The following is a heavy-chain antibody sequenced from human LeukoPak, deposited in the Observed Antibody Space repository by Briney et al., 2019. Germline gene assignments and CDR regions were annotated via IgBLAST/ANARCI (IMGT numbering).Heavy chain of an antibody. CDR2: IYYSGST. Sequence: PSETLSLTCTVSSGSISSYYWSWIRQPPGKGLEWIGYIYYSGSTDYNPSLKSRVTISVDTSKNQFSLKLSSVTAADTAVYYCARGQAYSSGWYYWGQGTLVTVSS. CDR1: SGSISSYY. D-gene: IGHD6-19*01. CDR3: ARGQAYSSGWYY. V-gene: IGHV4-59*01. J-gene: IGHJ4*02.